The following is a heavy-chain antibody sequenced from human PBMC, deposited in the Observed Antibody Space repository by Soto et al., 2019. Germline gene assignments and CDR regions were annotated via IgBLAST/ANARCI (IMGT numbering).Heavy chain of an antibody. CDR2: INPNGGAT. CDR3: ARESGGATATLDYYYFYMDV. Sequence: VQLAQSGAEVKKPGASVKVSCKTSGDSFNDYYIHWVRQAPGQGLEWMGWINPNGGATKYAQKFQARVTVTRDTSIRTVYMELSSLRSDDTAVYYCARESGGATATLDYYYFYMDVWGKGTTVIVSS. V-gene: IGHV1-2*02. D-gene: IGHD1-26*01. J-gene: IGHJ6*03. CDR1: GDSFNDYY.